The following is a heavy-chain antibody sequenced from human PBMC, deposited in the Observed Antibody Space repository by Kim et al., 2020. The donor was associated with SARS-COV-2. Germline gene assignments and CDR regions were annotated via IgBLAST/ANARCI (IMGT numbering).Heavy chain of an antibody. D-gene: IGHD3-10*01. V-gene: IGHV6-1*01. J-gene: IGHJ4*02. CDR3: ARGGTMVRGVKYYFDY. Sequence: SVKSRITLNPDTSKNQFSLQLNSVTPEDTAVYYCARGGTMVRGVKYYFDYWGQGTLVTVSS.